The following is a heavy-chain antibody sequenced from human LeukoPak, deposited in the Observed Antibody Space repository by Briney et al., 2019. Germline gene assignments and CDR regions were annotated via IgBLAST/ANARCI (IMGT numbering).Heavy chain of an antibody. Sequence: PSETLSLTCTVSGGFISSYYWSWIRQPPGKGLEWIGYIYYSGNTNFNPSLKSRVTISVDTSKNQFSLKLSSVIAADTAVYYCAASSSNSVRHYYLDVWGKGTTVTVSS. D-gene: IGHD6-19*01. J-gene: IGHJ6*03. CDR2: IYYSGNT. V-gene: IGHV4-59*01. CDR1: GGFISSYY. CDR3: AASSSNSVRHYYLDV.